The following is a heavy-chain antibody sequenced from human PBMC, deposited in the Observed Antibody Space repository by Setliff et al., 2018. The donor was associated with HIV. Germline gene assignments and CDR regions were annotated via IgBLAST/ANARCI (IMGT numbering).Heavy chain of an antibody. V-gene: IGHV1-8*01. D-gene: IGHD3-16*02. Sequence: ASVKVSCKASGYMFSDYGITWVRQATGQGLEWMGWMNPNSGNTGYAQKFQGRVTMTRNTSISTAYMEVNSLRPEDTAVYYCARDRIPKRGYTYREPDFDSWGQGTLVTVSS. CDR1: GYMFSDYG. CDR2: MNPNSGNT. CDR3: ARDRIPKRGYTYREPDFDS. J-gene: IGHJ4*02.